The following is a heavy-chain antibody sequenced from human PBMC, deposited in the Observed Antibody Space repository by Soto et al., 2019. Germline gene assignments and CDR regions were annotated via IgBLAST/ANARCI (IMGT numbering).Heavy chain of an antibody. CDR1: GYTFTGYY. D-gene: IGHD2-8*01. V-gene: IGHV1-2*02. CDR3: ARPKMVAYFDY. J-gene: IGHJ4*02. Sequence: XSVKVSCKASGYTFTGYYMHWVRQAPGQGLEWMGWINPNSGGTNYSQKFQGRVTMTRDTSISTAYMELSRLRSDDTAVYYCARPKMVAYFDYWGQGTLVTVSS. CDR2: INPNSGGT.